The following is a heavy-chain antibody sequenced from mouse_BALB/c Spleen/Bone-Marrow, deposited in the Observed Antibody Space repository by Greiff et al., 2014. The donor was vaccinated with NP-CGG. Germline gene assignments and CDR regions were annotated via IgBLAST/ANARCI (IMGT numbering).Heavy chain of an antibody. CDR2: IDTSDSYT. V-gene: IGHV1-69*01. D-gene: IGHD2-4*01. Sequence: QVQLKESGTELVMPGASVKMSCKASGYAFTDRWIHWVKQRPGQGLEWIGAIDTSDSYTNYNQKFKGKATLTVDESSSTAYIHLSSLTSEDSAVYYRARGGDDFSLDYWGQRTSVTVSS. J-gene: IGHJ4*01. CDR1: GYAFTDRW. CDR3: ARGGDDFSLDY.